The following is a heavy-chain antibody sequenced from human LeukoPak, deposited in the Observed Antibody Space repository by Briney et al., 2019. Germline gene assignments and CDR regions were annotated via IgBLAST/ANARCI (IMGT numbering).Heavy chain of an antibody. Sequence: GASVKVSCKASGYAFIGYYIHWLRQAPGQGLEWMGWINPNSGATNYAQNFQGRVTMTRDTSISTAYMELDRLISDDTALYYCARETGSTSKYFDYWAREPCSPSPQ. CDR1: GYAFIGYY. D-gene: IGHD1-1*01. V-gene: IGHV1-2*02. CDR3: ARETGSTSKYFDY. J-gene: IGHJ4*02. CDR2: INPNSGAT.